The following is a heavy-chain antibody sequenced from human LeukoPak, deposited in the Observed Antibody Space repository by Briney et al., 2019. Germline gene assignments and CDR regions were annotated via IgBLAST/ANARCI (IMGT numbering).Heavy chain of an antibody. D-gene: IGHD6-19*01. J-gene: IGHJ3*02. CDR2: IYHSGST. CDR3: ARATPGYSSGWYEGPEAFDI. CDR1: GYSISSGYY. V-gene: IGHV4-38-2*02. Sequence: SETLSLTCTVSGYSISSGYYWGWIRQPPGKGLEWIGNIYHSGSTYYNPSLKSRVTISVDTSKNQFSLKLSSVTAADTAVYYCARATPGYSSGWYEGPEAFDIWGQGTMVTVSS.